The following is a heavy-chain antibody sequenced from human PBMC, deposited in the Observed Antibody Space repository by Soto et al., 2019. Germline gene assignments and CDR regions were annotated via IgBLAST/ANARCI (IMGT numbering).Heavy chain of an antibody. Sequence: QVQLQESGPGLVKPSETLSLTCTVSGDYISSHYWSWIRQPPGKGLEWTGYVYHSGKTDSNPSLKSRVTISMDTSKNQISLSLTSVTAADAAVYYCARPKGIAPAIWYFDLWGRGTLVTVSS. CDR3: ARPKGIAPAIWYFDL. CDR1: GDYISSHY. D-gene: IGHD6-13*01. J-gene: IGHJ2*01. V-gene: IGHV4-59*08. CDR2: VYHSGKT.